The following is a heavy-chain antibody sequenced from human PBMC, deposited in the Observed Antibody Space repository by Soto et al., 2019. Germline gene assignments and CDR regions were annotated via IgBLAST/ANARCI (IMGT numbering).Heavy chain of an antibody. Sequence: QVQLVESGGGVVQPGRSLRLSCAASGFTFSSYAMHWVRQAPGKGLEWVAVISYDGSNKYYADSVKGRFTISRDNXKXTXXLQMNSLRAEDTAVYYCAGALVYSSGWPSREARGYWGQGTLVTVSS. V-gene: IGHV3-30-3*01. CDR1: GFTFSSYA. J-gene: IGHJ4*02. CDR2: ISYDGSNK. CDR3: AGALVYSSGWPSREARGY. D-gene: IGHD6-19*01.